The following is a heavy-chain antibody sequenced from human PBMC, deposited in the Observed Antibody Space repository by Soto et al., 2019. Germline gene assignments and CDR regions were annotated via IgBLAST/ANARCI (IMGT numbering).Heavy chain of an antibody. J-gene: IGHJ4*02. CDR1: GYAFTTYG. Sequence: QVHLVQSGAEVKKPGASVKVSCKGSGYAFTTYGITWVRQAPGQGLEWMGWISAHNGNTNYAQKLQGRVTVTRDTSTRPAYLELGGLRIDDTAVYYCARGRDGDYWGQGALVTVSS. CDR2: ISAHNGNT. V-gene: IGHV1-18*01. CDR3: ARGRDGDY. D-gene: IGHD6-6*01.